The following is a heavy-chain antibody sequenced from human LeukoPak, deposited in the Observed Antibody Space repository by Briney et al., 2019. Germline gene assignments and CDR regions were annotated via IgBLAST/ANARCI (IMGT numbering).Heavy chain of an antibody. CDR2: ISGSGGST. D-gene: IGHD6-13*01. CDR1: GLTFSSYA. V-gene: IGHV3-23*01. CDR3: AKAGYSSSWSFFNS. Sequence: GGSLRLSRGVSGLTFSSYAMSWVRQAPGKGLEWVSTISGSGGSTYYADSVKGRFTISRDNSKNTLSLQMSSLRAEDTAVYYCAKAGYSSSWSFFNSWGQGTLVTVSS. J-gene: IGHJ4*02.